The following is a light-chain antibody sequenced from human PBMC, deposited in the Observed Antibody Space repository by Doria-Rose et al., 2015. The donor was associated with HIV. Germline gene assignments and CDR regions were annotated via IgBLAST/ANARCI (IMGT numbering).Light chain of an antibody. CDR3: HQYGTSWT. V-gene: IGKV3-15*01. Sequence: TQSPETLSVSPGESATLSCRASQSVSTDLAWYQHKPGQAPRLLIWGASTRATGIPARFSGSGSGTEFTLTISSLQSEDFALYYCHQYGTSWTFGQGTKVEI. CDR2: GAS. J-gene: IGKJ1*01. CDR1: QSVSTD.